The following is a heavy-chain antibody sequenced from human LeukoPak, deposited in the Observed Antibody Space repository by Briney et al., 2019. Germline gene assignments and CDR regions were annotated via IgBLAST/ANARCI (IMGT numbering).Heavy chain of an antibody. CDR2: INPNSGGT. V-gene: IGHV1-2*02. CDR3: ARDPTTVTKGFDI. CDR1: GYTFTGYY. J-gene: IGHJ3*02. D-gene: IGHD4-17*01. Sequence: ASVKVSCKASGYTFTGYYMHWVRQAPGQGLEWMGWINPNSGGTNYAQKFQGRVTMTRDASISTACMELSRLRSDDTAVYYCARDPTTVTKGFDIWGQGTMVTVSS.